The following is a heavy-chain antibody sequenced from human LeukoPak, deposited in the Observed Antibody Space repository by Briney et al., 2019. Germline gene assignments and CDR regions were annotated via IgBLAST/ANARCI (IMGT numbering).Heavy chain of an antibody. V-gene: IGHV1-69*13. D-gene: IGHD3-3*01. CDR3: ARTHYDFWSMDV. Sequence: SVKVSCKASGGTFSSYAISWVRQAPGQGLEWMGGIIPIFGTANYAQKFQGRVTITADESTSTAYMELSSLRSEDTAVYYCARTHYDFWSMDVWGQGTTVTVSS. CDR1: GGTFSSYA. CDR2: IIPIFGTA. J-gene: IGHJ6*02.